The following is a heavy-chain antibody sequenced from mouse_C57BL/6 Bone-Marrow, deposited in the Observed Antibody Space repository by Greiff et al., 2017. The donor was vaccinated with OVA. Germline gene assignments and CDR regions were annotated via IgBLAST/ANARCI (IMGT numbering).Heavy chain of an antibody. CDR3: ARRGGDGYNWYFDV. Sequence: QVQLQQSGAELARPGASVKLSCKASGYTFTSYGISWVKQRTGQGLEWIGEIYPRSGNTYYNEKFKGKATLTADKSSSTAYMELRSLTSEDSAVYFCARRGGDGYNWYFDVWGTGTTVTVSS. J-gene: IGHJ1*03. D-gene: IGHD2-3*01. CDR2: IYPRSGNT. CDR1: GYTFTSYG. V-gene: IGHV1-81*01.